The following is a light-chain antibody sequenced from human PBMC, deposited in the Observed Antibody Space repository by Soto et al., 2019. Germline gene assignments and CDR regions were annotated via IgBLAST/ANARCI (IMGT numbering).Light chain of an antibody. CDR1: QTISSW. CDR2: KAS. V-gene: IGKV1-5*03. Sequence: DIQMTQSPSTLSGSVGDRVTITCRASQTISSWLAWYQQKQGKAPKLLIYKASTLKSGVPSRFSGSGSGTEFTLPISSLQPDDFATYYFQHYNSYSEAVGQGTKVELK. CDR3: QHYNSYSEA. J-gene: IGKJ1*01.